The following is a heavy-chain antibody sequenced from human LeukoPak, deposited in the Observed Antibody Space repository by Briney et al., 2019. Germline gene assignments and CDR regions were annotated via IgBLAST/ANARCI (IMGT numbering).Heavy chain of an antibody. CDR3: ARDPNSYGSYYFDY. V-gene: IGHV1-2*02. CDR1: GYTFTSYG. D-gene: IGHD5-18*01. CDR2: INPNSGGT. Sequence: ASVKVSCKASGYTFTSYGISWVRQAPGQGLEWMGWINPNSGGTNYAQKFQGRVTMTRDTSISTAYMELSRLRSDDTAVYYCARDPNSYGSYYFDYWGQGTLVTVSS. J-gene: IGHJ4*02.